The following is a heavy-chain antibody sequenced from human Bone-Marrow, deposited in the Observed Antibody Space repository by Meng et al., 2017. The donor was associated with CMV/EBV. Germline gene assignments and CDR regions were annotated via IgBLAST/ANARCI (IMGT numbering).Heavy chain of an antibody. D-gene: IGHD5-24*01. CDR3: ATCEYDGSYYYGLAV. CDR2: IIPIFGTP. V-gene: IGHV1-69*13. CDR1: GDSLSNYA. Sequence: SVKGSCKASGDSLSNYAFSWVRQVPGQGLEWMGGIIPIFGTPNYAQKFQCRVSITSDEATSTSYMDLSGLRSEDTAIYYCATCEYDGSYYYGLAVWGQGTMVTVSS. J-gene: IGHJ6*02.